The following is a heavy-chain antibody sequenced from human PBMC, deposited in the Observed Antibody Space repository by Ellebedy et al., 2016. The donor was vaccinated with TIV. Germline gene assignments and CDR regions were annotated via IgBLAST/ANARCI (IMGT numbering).Heavy chain of an antibody. CDR3: ARTSYCSSTSCEDYLDY. J-gene: IGHJ4*02. CDR1: GYTFSSQG. D-gene: IGHD2-2*01. Sequence: ASVKVSCXASGYTFSSQGISWVRQAPGQGLEWMGWISVYNGNTNSAQKLQGRVTMSTDTSTSTAYMELRSLRSDDTAVYYCARTSYCSSTSCEDYLDYWGQGTLVTVSS. V-gene: IGHV1-18*01. CDR2: ISVYNGNT.